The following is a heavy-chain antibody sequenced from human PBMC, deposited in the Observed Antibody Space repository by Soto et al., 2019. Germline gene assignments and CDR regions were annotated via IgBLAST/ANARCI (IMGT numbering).Heavy chain of an antibody. Sequence: PGGSLRLSCAASGFTLSSYAMSWFRQAPGKGLEWVSAISGSGGSTYYADSVKGRFTISRDNSKNTLYLQMNSLRAEDTAVYYCAKPTDFGVVLFPFDPGGQGTLVTVS. CDR3: AKPTDFGVVLFPFDP. CDR1: GFTLSSYA. V-gene: IGHV3-23*01. CDR2: ISGSGGST. J-gene: IGHJ5*02. D-gene: IGHD3-3*01.